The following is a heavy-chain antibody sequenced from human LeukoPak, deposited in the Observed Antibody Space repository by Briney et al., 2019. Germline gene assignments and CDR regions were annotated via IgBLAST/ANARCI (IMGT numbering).Heavy chain of an antibody. CDR1: GFTFSSYE. V-gene: IGHV3-48*03. J-gene: IGHJ4*02. D-gene: IGHD3-9*01. CDR2: ISSSGSTI. CDR3: ARDEIYYDILTGYRHFDY. Sequence: GGSLRLSCAASGFTFSSYEMNWVRQAPGKGLEWVSYISSSGSTIYYADSVKGRFTISRDNAKNSLYLQMNSLRAEDTAVYYCARDEIYYDILTGYRHFDYWGQGTLVTVFS.